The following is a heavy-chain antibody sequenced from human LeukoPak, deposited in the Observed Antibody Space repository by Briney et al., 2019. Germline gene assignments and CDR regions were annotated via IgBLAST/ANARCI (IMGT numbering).Heavy chain of an antibody. CDR2: IYSGGST. CDR3: AREQDGGYD. Sequence: PGGSLRLSCAASGFTVSSSYMSWVRQAPGKGLEWVSIIYSGGSTYYADSVKGRFTISRDNSKNTLYLQVNSLRGEDTAVYYCAREQDGGYDWGQGTLVTVSS. CDR1: GFTVSSSY. J-gene: IGHJ4*02. D-gene: IGHD6-25*01. V-gene: IGHV3-53*01.